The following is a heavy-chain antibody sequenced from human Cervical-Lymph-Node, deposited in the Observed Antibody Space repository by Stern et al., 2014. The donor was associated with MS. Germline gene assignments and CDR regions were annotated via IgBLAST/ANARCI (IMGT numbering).Heavy chain of an antibody. V-gene: IGHV3-33*01. Sequence: VQLVESGGGVVQPGGSLRLSCAASGFTFSTYGMHWVRQAPGKGLEWVSVIWYDGTEKYYADSVKGRFTVSRDNSQNTLYLQMNSLRAEDTAVYFCATDYYFGMDVWGQGTTVTVSS. CDR2: IWYDGTEK. J-gene: IGHJ6*02. CDR3: ATDYYFGMDV. CDR1: GFTFSTYG.